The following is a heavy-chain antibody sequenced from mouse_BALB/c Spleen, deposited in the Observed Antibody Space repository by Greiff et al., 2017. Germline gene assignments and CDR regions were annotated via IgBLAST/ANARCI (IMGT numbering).Heavy chain of an antibody. V-gene: IGHV14-4*02. CDR1: GFNIKDYY. Sequence: EVQLQQSGAELVRPGASVKLSCTASGFNIKDYYMHWVKQRPEQGLEWIGWIDPENGDTEYAPKFQGKATRTADTSSNTAYLQLSSLTSEDTAVYYCNAHTTGGAMDYWGQGTSVTVSS. J-gene: IGHJ4*01. CDR2: IDPENGDT. CDR3: NAHTTGGAMDY. D-gene: IGHD1-1*01.